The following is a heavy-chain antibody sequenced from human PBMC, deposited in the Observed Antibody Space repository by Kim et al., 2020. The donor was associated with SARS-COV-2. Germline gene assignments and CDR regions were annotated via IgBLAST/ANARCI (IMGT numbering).Heavy chain of an antibody. D-gene: IGHD5-18*01. CDR3: ARRGYSYGFIAFDI. J-gene: IGHJ3*02. V-gene: IGHV4-59*01. Sequence: NPTLHQRTTITVDTAKNQFYLKLSSVTAADTAVYYCARRGYSYGFIAFDIWGQGTMVTVSS.